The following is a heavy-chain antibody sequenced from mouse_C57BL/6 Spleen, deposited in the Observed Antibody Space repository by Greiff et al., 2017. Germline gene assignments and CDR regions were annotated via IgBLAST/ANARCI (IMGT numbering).Heavy chain of an antibody. Sequence: QVQLQQSGAELVKPGASVKLSCKASGYAFSSYWMNWVKQRPGHGLEWIGQIYPGGGYTNYNGKFKGKATLTADTSSSTAYMQLSSLTSEDAAVYFCARSGYYGYLDVWGTGTTVTVSS. CDR2: IYPGGGYT. D-gene: IGHD1-3*01. CDR3: ARSGYYGYLDV. J-gene: IGHJ1*03. V-gene: IGHV1-80*01. CDR1: GYAFSSYW.